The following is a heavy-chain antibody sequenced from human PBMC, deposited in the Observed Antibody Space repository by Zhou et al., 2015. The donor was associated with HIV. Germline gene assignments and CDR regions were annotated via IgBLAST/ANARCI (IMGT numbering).Heavy chain of an antibody. CDR2: IKEDGSER. CDR3: VRYRSNYLDY. D-gene: IGHD6-19*01. CDR1: GFSFDDYA. V-gene: IGHV3-7*03. J-gene: IGHJ4*02. Sequence: EVQLVESGGGLVQPGRSLRLSCAASGFSFDDYAMHWVRQAPGKGLEWVANIKEDGSERYYADSVKGRFTISRDNAKNSLYLQMNSLRVEDTAVYYCVRYRSNYLDYWGQGTLVTVSS.